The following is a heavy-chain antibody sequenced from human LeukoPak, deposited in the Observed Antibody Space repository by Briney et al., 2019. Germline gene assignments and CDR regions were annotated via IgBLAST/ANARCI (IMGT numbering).Heavy chain of an antibody. D-gene: IGHD1-26*01. J-gene: IGHJ4*02. V-gene: IGHV3-15*01. CDR2: IKSKNDGGTT. CDR1: GFTFSDAW. CDR3: TKVIRGYSGSIDS. Sequence: PGGSLRLSCAASGFTFSDAWMSWVRQAPGKGLEWVGRIKSKNDGGTTEYAAPVKGRFTISRDDSENTLSLQMNSLKIEDTAVYYFTKVIRGYSGSIDSWGQGTLVSVSS.